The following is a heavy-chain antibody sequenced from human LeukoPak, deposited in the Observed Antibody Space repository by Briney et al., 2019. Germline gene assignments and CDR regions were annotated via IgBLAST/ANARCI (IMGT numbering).Heavy chain of an antibody. CDR1: RFIVRNNY. CDR3: ARGDYYGSGTYPIDY. D-gene: IGHD3-10*01. CDR2: IYSGGRS. J-gene: IGHJ4*02. V-gene: IGHV3-53*01. Sequence: GGSLILSCAASRFIVRNNYMTWVRQAPGKGLEWVSIIYSGGRSFYADSVKGRFTISRDNSKNTLYLQMDSLRAEDTAVYYCARGDYYGSGTYPIDYWGQGTLVTVSP.